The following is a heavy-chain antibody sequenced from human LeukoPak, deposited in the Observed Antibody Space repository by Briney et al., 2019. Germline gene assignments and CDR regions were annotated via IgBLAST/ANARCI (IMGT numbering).Heavy chain of an antibody. CDR2: ISGSGGST. CDR3: AKDAGGRDY. Sequence: PGGSLRLSRAVSALTFSSYALSWVRQAPGKGLEWVLAISGSGGSTYYADSVKGRFTISRDNSKNTLYLQMNSLRAEDTAVYYCAKDAGGRDYWGQGTLVTVSS. J-gene: IGHJ4*02. CDR1: ALTFSSYA. D-gene: IGHD4-23*01. V-gene: IGHV3-23*01.